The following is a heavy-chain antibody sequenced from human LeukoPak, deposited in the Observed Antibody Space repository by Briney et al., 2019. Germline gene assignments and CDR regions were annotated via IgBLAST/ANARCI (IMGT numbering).Heavy chain of an antibody. CDR2: IYYSGST. Sequence: PSETLSLTCTVSGGSISSSSYYWGWIRQPPGKGLGWIGSIYYSGSTYYNPSLRSRVTISIDKSKNQFSLNLSSVTAADTAVYYCARESWSYASKFHYWGQGTLVTVSS. CDR3: ARESWSYASKFHY. J-gene: IGHJ4*02. V-gene: IGHV4-39*07. CDR1: GGSISSSSYY. D-gene: IGHD3-16*01.